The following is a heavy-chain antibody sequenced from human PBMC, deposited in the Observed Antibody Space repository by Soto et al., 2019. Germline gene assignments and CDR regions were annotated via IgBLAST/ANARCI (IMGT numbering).Heavy chain of an antibody. Sequence: QLQLQESGPGLVKPSETLSLTCTVSGGSISSTSYYWGWIRQPPGKGLEWIGSIFYSGSTYYNPSLQSRVTISVDTSKNQLSLNLNSVTAADTAVYYCARLQFCSDGNCYGRSDYWGQGTLVTVSS. D-gene: IGHD2-15*01. CDR2: IFYSGST. V-gene: IGHV4-39*01. CDR1: GGSISSTSYY. CDR3: ARLQFCSDGNCYGRSDY. J-gene: IGHJ4*02.